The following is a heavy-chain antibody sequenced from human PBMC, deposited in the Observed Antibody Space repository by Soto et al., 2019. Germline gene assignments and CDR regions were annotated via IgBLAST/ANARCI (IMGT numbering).Heavy chain of an antibody. D-gene: IGHD5-12*01. CDR2: SSPYSGNT. CDR1: GYIFVNYG. CDR3: AMVDNFVTPTPQDV. V-gene: IGHV1-18*01. J-gene: IGHJ6*04. Sequence: QVQLVQSGDEVRKPGSSVKVSCKASGYIFVNYGIAWVRQAPGQGLEWMGWSSPYSGNTHYASKVQGRLTMTTDTSTSTAYMGLGSLTSDDTAVYYCAMVDNFVTPTPQDVWGKGTTVTVSS.